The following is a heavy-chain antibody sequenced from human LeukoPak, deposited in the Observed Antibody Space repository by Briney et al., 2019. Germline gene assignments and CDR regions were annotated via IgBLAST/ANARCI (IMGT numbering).Heavy chain of an antibody. J-gene: IGHJ4*02. Sequence: GGSLILSCAASGFTLTSYAMSWVRQAPGKGLEWVSAIIGSVHSTYYADSVKGRFTISRDNSKNTLYLQMNSLRAEDTAVYYCAKHSYDSSGYYSIDYWGQGTLVTVFS. CDR2: IIGSVHST. CDR1: GFTLTSYA. D-gene: IGHD3-22*01. CDR3: AKHSYDSSGYYSIDY. V-gene: IGHV3-23*01.